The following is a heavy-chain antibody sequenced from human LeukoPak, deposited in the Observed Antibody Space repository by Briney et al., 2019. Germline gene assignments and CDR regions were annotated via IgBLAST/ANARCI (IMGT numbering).Heavy chain of an antibody. CDR1: GDSISSYY. CDR3: ARVPYSTRYYMDV. V-gene: IGHV4-4*07. J-gene: IGHJ6*03. D-gene: IGHD6-13*01. Sequence: SETLSLTCTVSGDSISSYYWGWIRQPAGKGLELIGRIYIDGSTTYNPSLKRRFTMSVDTSKSQFSLRLTSVTAADTAVYYCARVPYSTRYYMDVWGKGTTVTVSS. CDR2: IYIDGST.